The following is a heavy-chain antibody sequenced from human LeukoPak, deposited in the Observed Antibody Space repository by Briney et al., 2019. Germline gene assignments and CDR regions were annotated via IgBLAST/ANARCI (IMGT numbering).Heavy chain of an antibody. CDR3: ARDFSGSSDY. Sequence: GGSLRLSCAASGFTFNSYGMNWVRQAPGKGLEWVSYISSSGRNIYYADSVKGRFTISRDNAKNSLYLQMNSLRAEDTAVYYCARDFSGSSDYWGQGTLVTVSS. D-gene: IGHD1-26*01. V-gene: IGHV3-48*03. CDR2: ISSSGRNI. CDR1: GFTFNSYG. J-gene: IGHJ4*02.